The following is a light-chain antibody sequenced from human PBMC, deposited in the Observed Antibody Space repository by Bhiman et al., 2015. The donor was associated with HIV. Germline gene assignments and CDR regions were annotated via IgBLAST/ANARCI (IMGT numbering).Light chain of an antibody. V-gene: IGLV3-19*01. CDR1: SLRNYY. CDR2: GKN. J-gene: IGLJ1*01. Sequence: SSELTQDPAVSVALGQTVRITCQGDSLRNYYASWYQQKPGQAPVLVIYGKNNRPSGIPDRFSASNSGNTASLNITGAQAEDEADYYCNSRDSSGNPYVFGTGTKVTVL. CDR3: NSRDSSGNPYV.